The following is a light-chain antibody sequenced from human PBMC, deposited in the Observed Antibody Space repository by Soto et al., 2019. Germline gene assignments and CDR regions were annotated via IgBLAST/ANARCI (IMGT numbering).Light chain of an antibody. J-gene: IGKJ3*01. V-gene: IGKV1-27*01. CDR3: QKYSSVPI. CDR2: AAS. Sequence: DIQMTQSPSSLSASVGDRVTITCRASQGISNYIAWYQQKPGKAPKLLIYAASTLQSGVPSRFSGSGSGTDFTLTINSLQPEAVATYSFQKYSSVPIFGPGTKVDIK. CDR1: QGISNY.